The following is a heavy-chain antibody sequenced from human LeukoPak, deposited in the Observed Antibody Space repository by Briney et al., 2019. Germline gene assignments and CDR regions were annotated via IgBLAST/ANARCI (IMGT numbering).Heavy chain of an antibody. V-gene: IGHV4-59*01. CDR2: IYYSGST. CDR3: ARDRDGYSYGYYMDV. CDR1: GASISSYY. Sequence: SETLSLTCTVSGASISSYYWSWIRQPPGKGLEWIGYIYYSGSTNYNPSLKSRVTISVDTSKNQFSLKLSSVTAADTAVYYCARDRDGYSYGYYMDVWGKGTTVTVSS. J-gene: IGHJ6*03. D-gene: IGHD5-18*01.